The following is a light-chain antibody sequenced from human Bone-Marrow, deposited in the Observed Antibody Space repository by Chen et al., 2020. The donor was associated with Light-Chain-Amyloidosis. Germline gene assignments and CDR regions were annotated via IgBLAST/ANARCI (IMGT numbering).Light chain of an antibody. Sequence: QSVLTQPPSVSGAPGQRVTISCTGSSSNIGAGYDVHWYQQLPGTAPKLLIYGNSNRPSGVPDRFSGSKSGTSASLAITGLQAEDEADYHCQSADSSGTYEVIFGGGTKLTVL. CDR1: SSNIGAGYD. CDR3: QSADSSGTYEVI. V-gene: IGLV1-40*01. J-gene: IGLJ2*01. CDR2: GNS.